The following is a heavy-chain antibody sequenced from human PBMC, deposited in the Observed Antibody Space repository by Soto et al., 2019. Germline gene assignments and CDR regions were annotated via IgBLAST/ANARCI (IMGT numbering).Heavy chain of an antibody. Sequence: QVQLVESGGGVVQPGRSLRLSCAASGFTFSSYAMHWVRQAPGKGLEWVAVISYDGSNKYYADSVKGRFTISRDNSKNTLYLQMTSLRAEDTSVYYCARVKYFDWFVSTYYYGMDVWGQGTTVTVSS. D-gene: IGHD3-9*01. V-gene: IGHV3-30-3*01. CDR2: ISYDGSNK. CDR1: GFTFSSYA. CDR3: ARVKYFDWFVSTYYYGMDV. J-gene: IGHJ6*02.